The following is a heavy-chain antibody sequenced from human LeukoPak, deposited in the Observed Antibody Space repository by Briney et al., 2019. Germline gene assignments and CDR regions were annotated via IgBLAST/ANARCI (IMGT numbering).Heavy chain of an antibody. D-gene: IGHD1-26*01. V-gene: IGHV4-34*01. Sequence: SETLSLTCAVYGGSFSGYYWSWIRQPPGKGLEWIGEINHSGSTNYNPSLKSRVTISVDPSKNQFSLKLSSVTAADTAVYYCARDQKVGATSWFDPWGQGTLVTVSS. CDR3: ARDQKVGATSWFDP. CDR2: INHSGST. J-gene: IGHJ5*02. CDR1: GGSFSGYY.